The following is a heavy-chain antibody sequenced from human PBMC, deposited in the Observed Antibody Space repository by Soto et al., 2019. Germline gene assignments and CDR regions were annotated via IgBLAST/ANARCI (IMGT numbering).Heavy chain of an antibody. Sequence: GGSLRLSCAASGFTFSSYAMIWVRQAPGKGLEWVSAISGSGGSTYYADSVKGRFTISRDNSKNTLYLQMNSLRAEDTAVYYCAKDKDDYIWGSYRTTIFDYWVQGTLVTVSS. D-gene: IGHD3-16*02. J-gene: IGHJ4*02. V-gene: IGHV3-23*01. CDR3: AKDKDDYIWGSYRTTIFDY. CDR1: GFTFSSYA. CDR2: ISGSGGST.